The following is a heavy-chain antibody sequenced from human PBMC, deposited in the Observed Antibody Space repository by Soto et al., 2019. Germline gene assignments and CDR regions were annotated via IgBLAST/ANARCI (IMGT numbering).Heavy chain of an antibody. Sequence: QVQLVQSGAEEKKPGASVKVSCKASGYTFTSYAMHWVRQAPGQRLEWMGWINAGNGNTKYSQKFQGRVTITRDTXXSTAYMELSSLRSEDTAVYYCARWAAATRWSGMDVWGQGTTVTVSS. CDR2: INAGNGNT. V-gene: IGHV1-3*05. D-gene: IGHD6-13*01. CDR1: GYTFTSYA. CDR3: ARWAAATRWSGMDV. J-gene: IGHJ6*02.